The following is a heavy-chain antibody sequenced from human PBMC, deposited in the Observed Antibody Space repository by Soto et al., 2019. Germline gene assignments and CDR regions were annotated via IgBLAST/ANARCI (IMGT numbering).Heavy chain of an antibody. CDR1: GYSISSGYY. D-gene: IGHD3-22*01. J-gene: IGHJ3*02. CDR2: IYHSGST. Sequence: NPSETLSLTCAVSGYSISSGYYWGWIRQPPGKGLEWIGSIYHSGSTYYNPSLKSRVTISVDTSKNQFSLKLSSVTAADTAVYYCARDPDSSGIRGIWGQGTMVTVSS. V-gene: IGHV4-38-2*02. CDR3: ARDPDSSGIRGI.